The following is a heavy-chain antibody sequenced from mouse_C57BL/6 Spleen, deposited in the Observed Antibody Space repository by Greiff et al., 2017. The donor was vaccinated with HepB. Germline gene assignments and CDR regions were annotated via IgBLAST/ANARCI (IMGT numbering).Heavy chain of an antibody. CDR1: GYSITSGYY. D-gene: IGHD2-1*01. Sequence: VQLKESGPGLVKPSQSLSLTCSVTGYSITSGYYWNWIRQFPGNKLEWMGYISYDGSNNYNPSLKNRISITRDTSKNQFFLKLNSVTTEDTATYYCARGGLLPAMDYWGQGTSVTVSS. CDR2: ISYDGSN. V-gene: IGHV3-6*01. CDR3: ARGGLLPAMDY. J-gene: IGHJ4*01.